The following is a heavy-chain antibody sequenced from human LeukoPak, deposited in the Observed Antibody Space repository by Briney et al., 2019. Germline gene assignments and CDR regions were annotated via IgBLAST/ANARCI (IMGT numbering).Heavy chain of an antibody. J-gene: IGHJ4*02. CDR1: GYTFTSYD. CDR3: ARGSKDYYDSSGYYYY. V-gene: IGHV1-8*01. D-gene: IGHD3-22*01. Sequence: ASVKVSCKASGYTFTSYDINWVRQATGQGLEWMGWMNPNSGNTGYAQKFQGRVTMTRNTSISTAYMELSSLRSEDTAVYYCARGSKDYYDSSGYYYYWGQGTRVTVSS. CDR2: MNPNSGNT.